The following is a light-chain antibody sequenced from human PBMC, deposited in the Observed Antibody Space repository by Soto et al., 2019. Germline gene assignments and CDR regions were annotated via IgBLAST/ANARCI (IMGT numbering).Light chain of an antibody. J-gene: IGKJ5*01. Sequence: DIQMTQSPSTLSGSVGDRVTITCRASQTISSWLAWYQQKPGKAPKLLIYKASTLKSGVPSRFSGSGSGTEFTLTISSLQPDDFATYYCQHYNSYPITFGQGTRLEIK. CDR3: QHYNSYPIT. CDR1: QTISSW. CDR2: KAS. V-gene: IGKV1-5*03.